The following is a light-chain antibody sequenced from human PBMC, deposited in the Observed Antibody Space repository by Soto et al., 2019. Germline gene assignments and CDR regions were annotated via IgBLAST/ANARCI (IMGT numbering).Light chain of an antibody. CDR3: CSYTGATTAYV. CDR2: EDS. Sequence: QSALTQPASVSGSPGQSITVSCTGSRNDVGNYNLVSWYQQSPGKAPKLLIYEDSKRPSGVSNRFSGSKSGDTASLTISGLQTEAEADYYCCSYTGATTAYVFGTGTKVTVL. J-gene: IGLJ1*01. CDR1: RNDVGNYNL. V-gene: IGLV2-23*01.